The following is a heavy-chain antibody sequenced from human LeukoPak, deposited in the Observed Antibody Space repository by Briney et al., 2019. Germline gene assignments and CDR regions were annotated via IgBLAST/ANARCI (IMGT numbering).Heavy chain of an antibody. V-gene: IGHV3-74*01. CDR1: GFTFSSYW. J-gene: IGHJ4*02. Sequence: PGGSLRLSCAASGFTFSSYWMHWVRQAPGKGLVWVSRINSDGSSTYYADSVKGRFTISRDNAKNLLYLQMNSLRAEDTAVYYCARTYYDILTGYNPYFDYWGQGILVTVSS. D-gene: IGHD3-9*01. CDR3: ARTYYDILTGYNPYFDY. CDR2: INSDGSST.